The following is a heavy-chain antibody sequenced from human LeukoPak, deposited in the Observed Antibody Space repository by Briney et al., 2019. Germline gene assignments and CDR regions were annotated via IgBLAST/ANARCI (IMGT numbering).Heavy chain of an antibody. CDR3: AKDSNPGITYYGMDV. CDR1: GFTFSSYG. D-gene: IGHD1-14*01. J-gene: IGHJ6*02. Sequence: PGRSLRLSCAASGFTFSSYGMHWVRQAPGKGLEWVAVISYDGSNKYYADSVKGRFTISRDNSKNTLYLQMNSLRAEDTAVYYCAKDSNPGITYYGMDVWGQGTTVTVSS. CDR2: ISYDGSNK. V-gene: IGHV3-30*18.